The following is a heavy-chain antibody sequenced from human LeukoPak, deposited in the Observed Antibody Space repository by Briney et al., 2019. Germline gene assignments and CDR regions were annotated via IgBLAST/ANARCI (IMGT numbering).Heavy chain of an antibody. Sequence: SGGSLRLSCAASGFTFSSYSMNWVRQAPGKGLEWVAKINQDGDEKYYVGSVQGRFTISRDNANASVFLKLSSLRAEDTGVYYCARAGVEGSWSTFHYFYGMDVWGQGTTVTVSS. J-gene: IGHJ6*02. CDR3: ARAGVEGSWSTFHYFYGMDV. CDR2: INQDGDEK. CDR1: GFTFSSYS. V-gene: IGHV3-7*01. D-gene: IGHD6-13*01.